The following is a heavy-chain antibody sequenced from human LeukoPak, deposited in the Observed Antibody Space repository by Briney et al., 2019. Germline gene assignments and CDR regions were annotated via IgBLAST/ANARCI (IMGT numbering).Heavy chain of an antibody. D-gene: IGHD1-1*01. CDR1: GFTFSSYG. Sequence: GGSLRLSCAASGFTFSSYGMSWVRQAPGKGLEWVSVISGSGGSTNYADSVKGRFTISRDNSKNTVSLQMDSLTDDDTALYFCAGGFGHNWSPFENWGQGTLVTVSS. J-gene: IGHJ4*02. CDR3: AGGFGHNWSPFEN. V-gene: IGHV3-23*01. CDR2: ISGSGGST.